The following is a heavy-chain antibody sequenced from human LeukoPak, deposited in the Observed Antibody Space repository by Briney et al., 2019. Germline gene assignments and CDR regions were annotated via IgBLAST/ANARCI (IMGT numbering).Heavy chain of an antibody. CDR2: IRDSGSTT. CDR1: GFTFSSYA. Sequence: GGSLRLSCAASGFTFSSYAMSWVRQAPGKGLEWVSAIRDSGSTTHYADSVKGRFTTSRDNSKNTLFLQMNSLRAEGTDIYYCAKYGPQDSGSSHFDYWGQGDLVTVYS. V-gene: IGHV3-23*01. D-gene: IGHD1-26*01. CDR3: AKYGPQDSGSSHFDY. J-gene: IGHJ4*02.